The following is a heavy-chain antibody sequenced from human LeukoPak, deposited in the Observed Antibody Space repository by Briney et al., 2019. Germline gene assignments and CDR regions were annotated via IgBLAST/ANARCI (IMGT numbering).Heavy chain of an antibody. V-gene: IGHV1-46*01. Sequence: GASVKVSCKTSGYTFTNYYIHWVRQAPGQGLEWMGIIDPSGGRTSYAEKLQGRVTVTSDTSTNTVFMELRSLRSEDTAMYYCARVGGGYDANGGYWGQGTVVTVSS. D-gene: IGHD5-12*01. CDR3: ARVGGGYDANGGY. CDR1: GYTFTNYY. J-gene: IGHJ4*02. CDR2: IDPSGGRT.